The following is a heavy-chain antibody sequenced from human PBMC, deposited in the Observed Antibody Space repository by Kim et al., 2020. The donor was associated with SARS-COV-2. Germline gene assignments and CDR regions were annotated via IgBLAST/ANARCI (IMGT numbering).Heavy chain of an antibody. Sequence: GGSLRLSCAASGFTFSSYDMSWVRQAPGKGLEWVSVIYLDGTSTQYADSVKGRFTISRDNSKNTLYLQMDSLRAEDTAVYYCAKYFTSTNCCCDFDYWGQGTGVTVPS. CDR3: AKYFTSTNCCCDFDY. J-gene: IGHJ4*02. V-gene: IGHV3-23*03. D-gene: IGHD2-2*01. CDR1: GFTFSSYD. CDR2: IYLDGTST.